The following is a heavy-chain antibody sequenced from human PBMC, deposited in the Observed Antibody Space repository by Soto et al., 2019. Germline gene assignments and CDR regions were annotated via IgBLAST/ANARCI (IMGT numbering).Heavy chain of an antibody. CDR1: GGTFSSYT. CDR2: IIPILGIA. Sequence: QVQLVQSGAEVKKPGSSVKVSCKASGGTFSSYTISWVRQAPGQGLEWMGRIIPILGIANYAQKFQGRVTITADKATSTAYMELSSLRSEDTAVYYCARDQRGSCSSTSCYLEEYYYYYYMDVWGKGTTVTVSS. J-gene: IGHJ6*03. CDR3: ARDQRGSCSSTSCYLEEYYYYYYMDV. D-gene: IGHD2-2*01. V-gene: IGHV1-69*08.